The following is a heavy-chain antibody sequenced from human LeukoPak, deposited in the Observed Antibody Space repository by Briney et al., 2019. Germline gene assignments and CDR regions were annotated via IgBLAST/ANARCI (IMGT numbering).Heavy chain of an antibody. Sequence: GGSLRLSCAASGFIFSTYDMHWVRQAPGKGLEWVAYVWSGGSNKYYSDSVKGRFTISRDNSKNTLYLQMNSLRAEDTAVYYCAKDGQVGAIGYFDYRGQGTLVTVSS. CDR1: GFIFSTYD. J-gene: IGHJ4*02. CDR3: AKDGQVGAIGYFDY. CDR2: VWSGGSNK. D-gene: IGHD1-26*01. V-gene: IGHV3-30*02.